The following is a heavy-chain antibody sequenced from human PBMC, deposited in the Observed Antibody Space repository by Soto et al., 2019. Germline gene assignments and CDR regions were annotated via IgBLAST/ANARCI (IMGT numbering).Heavy chain of an antibody. V-gene: IGHV1-2*02. CDR1: GYTFTDCY. CDR2: INPKSGGT. D-gene: IGHD6-13*01. J-gene: IGHJ4*02. CDR3: VRDGLVSSARYYFDY. Sequence: ASVKVSCKASGYTFTDCYIHWVRQAPGQGLEWMGWINPKSGGTNIAQRFKGRVNMTRDISISTVYMEMNRLKSDDTAVYYCVRDGLVSSARYYFDYWGQGTLVTVSS.